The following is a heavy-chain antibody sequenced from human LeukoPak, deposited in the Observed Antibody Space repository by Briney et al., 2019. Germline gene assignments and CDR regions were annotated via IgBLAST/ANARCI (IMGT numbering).Heavy chain of an antibody. CDR1: GGSISTYY. CDR2: IYNSGST. V-gene: IGHV4-59*12. Sequence: SETLSLTCTVSGGSISTYYWSWIRQPPGKGLEWIGYIYNSGSTDYNPSLKSRVTISVDASKDQFSLKLSSVTAADTAVYYCARDGSNWGSAYYYMDVWGKGTTVTVSS. J-gene: IGHJ6*03. D-gene: IGHD7-27*01. CDR3: ARDGSNWGSAYYYMDV.